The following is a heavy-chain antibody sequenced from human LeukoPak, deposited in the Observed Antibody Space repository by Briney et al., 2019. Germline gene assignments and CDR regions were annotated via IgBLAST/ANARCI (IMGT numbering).Heavy chain of an antibody. D-gene: IGHD3-22*01. V-gene: IGHV1-69*01. CDR3: ATTTYYYDSSGSQIDY. CDR2: IIPIVGTA. J-gene: IGHJ4*02. Sequence: GASVKVSCKASGGTFSSYAISWVRQAPGQGLEWMGGIIPIVGTANYAQKFQGRVTITADEPTSTAYMELSSLRSEDTAVYYCATTTYYYDSSGSQIDYWGQGTLVTVSS. CDR1: GGTFSSYA.